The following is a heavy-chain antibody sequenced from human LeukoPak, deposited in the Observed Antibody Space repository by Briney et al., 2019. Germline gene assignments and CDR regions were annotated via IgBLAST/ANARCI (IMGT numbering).Heavy chain of an antibody. CDR2: INHSGFT. D-gene: IGHD3-22*01. J-gene: IGHJ4*02. CDR3: ARGPPRDYDSSGFYYNY. V-gene: IGHV4-34*01. CDR1: GGSFSGYY. Sequence: SETLSLTCAIYGGSFSGYYWSWIRQPPGKGLEWIGEINHSGFTNYNPSLKSRVTISDDTSKNQFSLKLSSVTAADTAVYYCARGPPRDYDSSGFYYNYWGQGTLVTVSS.